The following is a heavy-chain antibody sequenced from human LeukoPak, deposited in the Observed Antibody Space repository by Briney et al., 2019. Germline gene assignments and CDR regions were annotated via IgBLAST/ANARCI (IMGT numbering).Heavy chain of an antibody. CDR2: IYYSGST. D-gene: IGHD3-10*02. CDR3: ARGALESITMLYYFDY. CDR1: GGSISSSSYY. J-gene: IGHJ4*02. V-gene: IGHV4-39*07. Sequence: SETLSLTCTVSGGSISSSSYYWGWIRQPPGKGLEWIGSIYYSGSTYYNPSLKSRVTISVDTSKNQFSLKLSSVTAADTAVYYCARGALESITMLYYFDYWGQGTLVTVSS.